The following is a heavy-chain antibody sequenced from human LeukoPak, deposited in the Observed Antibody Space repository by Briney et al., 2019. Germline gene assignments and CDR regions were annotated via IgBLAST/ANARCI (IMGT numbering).Heavy chain of an antibody. Sequence: PGGSLRLSCAASGFTFSNYGMHWVRQAPGKGLEWVAVIWYDGSNKYYADSVKGRFTISRDNSKNTLFLQMNSLRAEDTAVYYCAKGSADSYGYYYYYMDVWGKGTTVTVSS. CDR2: IWYDGSNK. D-gene: IGHD5-18*01. J-gene: IGHJ6*03. CDR3: AKGSADSYGYYYYYMDV. V-gene: IGHV3-33*06. CDR1: GFTFSNYG.